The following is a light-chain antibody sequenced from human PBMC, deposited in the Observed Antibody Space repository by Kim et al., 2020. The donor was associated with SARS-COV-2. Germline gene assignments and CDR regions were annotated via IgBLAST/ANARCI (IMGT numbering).Light chain of an antibody. Sequence: SPVRTAALSCRATLRVITYLAWYQQKPGQPPRLLIFDAYKRAAGVPGRFSGSGSGTDFTLTISSLEPDDFAVYYCQQRSTWPPWTFGQGTKVDIK. V-gene: IGKV3-11*01. CDR3: QQRSTWPPWT. J-gene: IGKJ1*01. CDR2: DAY. CDR1: LRVITY.